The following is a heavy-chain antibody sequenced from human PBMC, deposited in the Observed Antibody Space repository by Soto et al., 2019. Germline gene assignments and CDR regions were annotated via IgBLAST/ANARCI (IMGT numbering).Heavy chain of an antibody. CDR1: GFTFSSYS. CDR3: ARKYGDSGYYYYYYMDV. V-gene: IGHV3-48*01. CDR2: ISSSSSTI. Sequence: EVQLVESGGGLVQPGGSLRLSCAASGFTFSSYSMNWVRQAPGKGLEWVSYISSSSSTIYYADSVKGRFTISRDNAKNSLDLQMNSLRAEDTAVYYCARKYGDSGYYYYYYMDVWGKGTTVTVSS. D-gene: IGHD4-17*01. J-gene: IGHJ6*03.